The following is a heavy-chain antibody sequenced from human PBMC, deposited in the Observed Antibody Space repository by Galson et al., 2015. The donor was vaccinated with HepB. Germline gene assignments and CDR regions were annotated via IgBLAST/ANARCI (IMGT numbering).Heavy chain of an antibody. CDR2: IYYSGST. J-gene: IGHJ5*02. CDR3: ARVGGYSGYDYNWFDP. V-gene: IGHV4-30-4*01. CDR1: GGSISSGDYY. Sequence: LSLTCTVSGGSISSGDYYWSWIRQPPGKGLEWIGYIYYSGSTYYNPSLKSRVTISVDTSKNQFSLKLSSVTAADTAVYYCARVGGYSGYDYNWFDPWGQGTLVTVSS. D-gene: IGHD5-12*01.